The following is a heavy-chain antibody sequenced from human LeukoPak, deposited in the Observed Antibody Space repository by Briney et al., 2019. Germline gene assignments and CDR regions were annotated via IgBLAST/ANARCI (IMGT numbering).Heavy chain of an antibody. CDR3: ARDGVVNFRVSYGTYNYYYHMDV. CDR1: GFTFSNYW. V-gene: IGHV3-7*01. CDR2: IKEDGSKK. D-gene: IGHD3-16*01. Sequence: GGSLRLSCAASGFTFSNYWMSWVRQAPGKGLEWVANIKEDGSKKDYVDSVKGRFTISRDNAQSSLYLQMDSLRAEDTAVYYCARDGVVNFRVSYGTYNYYYHMDVWGKGTTVTVSS. J-gene: IGHJ6*04.